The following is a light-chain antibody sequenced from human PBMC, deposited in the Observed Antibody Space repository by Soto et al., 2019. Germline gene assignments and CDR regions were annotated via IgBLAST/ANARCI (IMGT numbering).Light chain of an antibody. CDR2: GAS. CDR1: QTVSSN. CDR3: QQYNNWPWT. J-gene: IGKJ1*01. V-gene: IGKV3-15*01. Sequence: EIVLTQSPTTLSLSPWERATLSCRASQTVSSNYLAWCQQRPGQAPRLLIYGASTRATGIPARFSGSGSGPEFTLTISSLQSEDFAVYYCQQYNNWPWTFGQGTKVDI.